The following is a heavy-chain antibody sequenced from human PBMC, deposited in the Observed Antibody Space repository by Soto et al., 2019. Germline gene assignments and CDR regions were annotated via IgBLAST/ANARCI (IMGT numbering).Heavy chain of an antibody. CDR1: GYTFTSYA. CDR2: INAGNGNT. J-gene: IGHJ3*02. V-gene: IGHV1-3*01. CDR3: ARDIVWYGAFDI. Sequence: ASVKVSCKASGYTFTSYAMHWVRQAPGQRLEWMGWINAGNGNTKYSQKFQGRVTMTRDTSTSTAYMELRSLRSDDTAVYYCARDIVWYGAFDIWGQGTMVTVS. D-gene: IGHD6-13*01.